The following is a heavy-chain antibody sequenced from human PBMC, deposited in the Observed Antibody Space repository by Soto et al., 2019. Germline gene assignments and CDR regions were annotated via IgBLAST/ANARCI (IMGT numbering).Heavy chain of an antibody. D-gene: IGHD3-10*01. Sequence: SETLSLTCTVSGGSISYYYWSWIRQTPRKGLEWIGYIYDSGSTNYHPSLKSRVAISVDTSKNQLFLKLTSVTAADTAVYYCARARINMVRGLIKYGMDVWGQGTTVTVSS. CDR2: IYDSGST. CDR3: ARARINMVRGLIKYGMDV. V-gene: IGHV4-59*01. J-gene: IGHJ6*02. CDR1: GGSISYYY.